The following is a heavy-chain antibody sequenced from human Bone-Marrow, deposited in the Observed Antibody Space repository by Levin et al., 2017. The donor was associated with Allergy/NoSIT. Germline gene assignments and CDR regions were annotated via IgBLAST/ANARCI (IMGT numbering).Heavy chain of an antibody. CDR2: ISYDGSTR. V-gene: IGHV3-30*18. J-gene: IGHJ3*01. Sequence: GGSLRLSCAASGFTFKNYGLHWVRQAPGKGLEWVAVISYDGSTRYYSDSVKARFTVSRDNSRNTLYLQMNSLRADDTAVYYCAKILDDHITVGAFDFWGQGTMVTVSS. CDR3: AKILDDHITVGAFDF. D-gene: IGHD3-3*01. CDR1: GFTFKNYG.